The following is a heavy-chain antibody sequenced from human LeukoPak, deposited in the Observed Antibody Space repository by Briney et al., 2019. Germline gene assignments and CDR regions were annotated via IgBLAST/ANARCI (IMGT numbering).Heavy chain of an antibody. V-gene: IGHV3-23*01. CDR1: GFTFSSYA. CDR2: ISGSGGST. Sequence: GGSLRLSCAASGFTFSSYAMSWVRQAPGKGLEWVSAISGSGGSTYYADSVKGRFTISRDNSKNTLYLQMNSLKTEDTAVYYCTTPSSNWNDGLWGQGTLVTVSS. D-gene: IGHD1-1*01. CDR3: TTPSSNWNDGL. J-gene: IGHJ4*02.